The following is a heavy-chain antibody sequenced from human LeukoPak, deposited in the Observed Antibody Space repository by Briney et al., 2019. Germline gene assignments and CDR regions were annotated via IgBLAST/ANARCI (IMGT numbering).Heavy chain of an antibody. D-gene: IGHD3-22*01. Sequence: PGGSLRLSCAASGFTFNNHWMHWVRQVPGKGLVWVSRIDGDGTRTYYRDSVKGRFTISRDNSKNTLYLQMNSLRAEDTAVYYCARLTAYDSSGYYRGYFDYWGQGTLVTVSS. CDR3: ARLTAYDSSGYYRGYFDY. J-gene: IGHJ4*02. CDR1: GFTFNNHW. V-gene: IGHV3-74*01. CDR2: IDGDGTRT.